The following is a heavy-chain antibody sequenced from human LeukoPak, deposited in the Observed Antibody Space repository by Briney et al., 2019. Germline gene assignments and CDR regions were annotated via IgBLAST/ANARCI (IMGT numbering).Heavy chain of an antibody. CDR1: GFTFDDYG. CDR2: INWNGGST. J-gene: IGHJ6*03. D-gene: IGHD4-11*01. CDR3: ARAIYYSNLWYYYYYMDV. V-gene: IGHV3-20*04. Sequence: GGSLRLSCAASGFTFDDYGMSWVRQAPGKGLEWVSGINWNGGSTGYADSVKGRFTISRDNAKSSLYLQMNSLRAEDTALYYCARAIYYSNLWYYYYYMDVWGKGTTVTVSS.